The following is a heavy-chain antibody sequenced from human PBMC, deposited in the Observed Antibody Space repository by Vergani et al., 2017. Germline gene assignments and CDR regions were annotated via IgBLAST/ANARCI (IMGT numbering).Heavy chain of an antibody. CDR1: GGTFSSYA. J-gene: IGHJ4*02. CDR3: ARGKRSGDFGSGYLFDY. D-gene: IGHD3-3*01. CDR2: IIPIFGTA. V-gene: IGHV1-69*01. Sequence: QVQLVQSGAEVKKPGSSVKVSCKASGGTFSSYAISWVRQAPGQGLEWMGGIIPIFGTANYAQKFQGRVTITADESTSTAYMELSSLRSEDTAVYYCARGKRSGDFGSGYLFDYWGQGTLVTVSS.